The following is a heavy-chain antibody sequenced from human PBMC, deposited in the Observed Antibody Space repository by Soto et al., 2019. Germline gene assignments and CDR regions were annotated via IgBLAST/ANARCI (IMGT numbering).Heavy chain of an antibody. J-gene: IGHJ5*02. D-gene: IGHD3-3*01. V-gene: IGHV4-4*07. CDR1: GGDISTYY. CDR3: ARGQRFSDWFDP. Sequence: QVQLQESGPGLVKPSETLSLTCTVSGGDISTYYWTWIRQPAGKGLEWIGRIYSSGSTKYNPSLKSRVTMSLDTSKNQFSLRLSSVTAADTAVYYGARGQRFSDWFDPWGQGTLVTVSS. CDR2: IYSSGST.